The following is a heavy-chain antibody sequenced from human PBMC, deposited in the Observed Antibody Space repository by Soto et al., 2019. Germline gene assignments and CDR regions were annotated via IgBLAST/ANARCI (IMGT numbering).Heavy chain of an antibody. CDR1: GGSISSGDYY. CDR2: IYYSGST. V-gene: IGHV4-30-4*02. CDR3: ARFTGGYSSSWYPTDAFDI. J-gene: IGHJ3*02. D-gene: IGHD6-13*01. Sequence: TSETLSLTCTVSGGSISSGDYYWSWIRQPPGKGLEWIGYIYYSGSTYYNPSLKSRVTIPVDTSKNQFSLKLSSVTAADTAVYYCARFTGGYSSSWYPTDAFDIWGQGTMVTVSS.